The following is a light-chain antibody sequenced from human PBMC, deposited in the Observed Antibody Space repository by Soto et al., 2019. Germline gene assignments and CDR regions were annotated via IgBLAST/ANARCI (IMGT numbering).Light chain of an antibody. CDR2: EVS. V-gene: IGLV2-14*01. CDR3: SSHTTSSTPYV. J-gene: IGLJ1*01. CDR1: NSDVGGYNY. Sequence: QSALTQPASVSGSPGQSITISCTGTNSDVGGYNYVSWYQLHPGKAPRLMIYEVSNRPSGVSNRFSGSKSGNTASLTISGLQAEDEADYYCSSHTTSSTPYVFGTGTKLTVL.